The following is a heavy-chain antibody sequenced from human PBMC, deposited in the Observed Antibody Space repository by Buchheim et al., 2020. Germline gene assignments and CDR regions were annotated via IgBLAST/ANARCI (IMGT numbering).Heavy chain of an antibody. CDR2: ISYDGSNK. J-gene: IGHJ6*02. CDR3: AKDSGGVSYYYGMDV. CDR1: GFTFSSYG. Sequence: QVQLVESGGGVVQPGRSLRLSCAASGFTFSSYGMHWVRQAPGKGLEWVAVISYDGSNKYYADSVKGRFTISRDNSKNTLYLQMNSLRAEDTAVYYCAKDSGGVSYYYGMDVWGQGTT. V-gene: IGHV3-30*18. D-gene: IGHD3-16*01.